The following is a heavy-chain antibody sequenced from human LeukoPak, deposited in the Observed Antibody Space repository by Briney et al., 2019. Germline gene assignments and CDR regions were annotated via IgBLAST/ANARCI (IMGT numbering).Heavy chain of an antibody. V-gene: IGHV3-48*03. CDR1: GFTFSSYE. CDR3: AKEGVRGDPWYNWFDP. CDR2: ISSSGSII. J-gene: IGHJ5*02. Sequence: GGSLRLSCAASGFTFSSYEMNWVRQAPGKGLEFISYISSSGSIIYYADSVKGRFTISRDNAKNSLYLQMNSLRVEDTAVYYCAKEGVRGDPWYNWFDPWGQGTLVTVSS. D-gene: IGHD3-10*02.